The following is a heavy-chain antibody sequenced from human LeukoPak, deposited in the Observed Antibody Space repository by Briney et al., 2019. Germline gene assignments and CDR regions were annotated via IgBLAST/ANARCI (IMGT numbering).Heavy chain of an antibody. CDR1: GFTFDDYA. Sequence: GGSLRLSCAASGFTFDDYAMHWVRQAPGKGLEWVSVISWNSGSIGYADSVKGRFTISRDNAKNSLYLQMNSLRAEDMALYYCAKAQTGAAAGTTAFDIWGQGTMVTVSS. CDR2: ISWNSGSI. CDR3: AKAQTGAAAGTTAFDI. V-gene: IGHV3-9*03. D-gene: IGHD6-13*01. J-gene: IGHJ3*02.